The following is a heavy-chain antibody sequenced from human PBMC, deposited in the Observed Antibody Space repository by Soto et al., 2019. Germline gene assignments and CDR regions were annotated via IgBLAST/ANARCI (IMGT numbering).Heavy chain of an antibody. D-gene: IGHD3-10*01. Sequence: QVQLVASGGGLVKPGGSLRLSCAASGFTFSDYYMSWIRQAPGKGREWVSYISSSSSSTTYADSVKGRFTISRDNAKNSLYLQMNSLRAEDTAVYYCARYYYASGSYHYYFDYWGQGTLVTVSS. CDR1: GFTFSDYY. V-gene: IGHV3-11*06. CDR3: ARYYYASGSYHYYFDY. J-gene: IGHJ4*02. CDR2: ISSSSSST.